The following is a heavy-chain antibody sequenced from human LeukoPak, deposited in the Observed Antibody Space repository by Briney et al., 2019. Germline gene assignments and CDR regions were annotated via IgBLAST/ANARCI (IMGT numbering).Heavy chain of an antibody. CDR3: ARADTAMVSFDY. CDR1: GFTFSSYS. D-gene: IGHD5-18*01. Sequence: GGSLTLSCAASGFTFSSYSMNWVRQAPGKGLEWVSSISSSSSYIYYADSVKGRFTISRDNAKNSLYLQMNSLRAEDTAVYYCARADTAMVSFDYWGQGTLVTVSS. V-gene: IGHV3-21*01. J-gene: IGHJ4*02. CDR2: ISSSSSYI.